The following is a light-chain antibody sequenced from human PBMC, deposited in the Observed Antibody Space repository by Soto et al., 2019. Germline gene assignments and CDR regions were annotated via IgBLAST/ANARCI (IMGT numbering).Light chain of an antibody. CDR2: NVN. CDR3: LSHTTSRTYV. Sequence: ALTQPASVSGSPGQSITISCSGTSSDIGAYEYVSWYQQHPGKPPKLMIYNVNNRPSGVSYRFSGSKSGNTASLTISRLQTEDEADYYCLSHTTSRTYVFGPGTKVTVL. J-gene: IGLJ1*01. CDR1: SSDIGAYEY. V-gene: IGLV2-14*03.